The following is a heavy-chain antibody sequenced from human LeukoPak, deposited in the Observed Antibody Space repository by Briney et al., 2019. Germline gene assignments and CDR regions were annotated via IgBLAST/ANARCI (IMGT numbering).Heavy chain of an antibody. D-gene: IGHD3-3*01. Sequence: GGTLRLSCAASGFTLSSYWMSWVRQAPGPGLEWVANIKQDGSEKYHVDSVKGRFTIPRDNAKHSLYLQMTSLRAEDTAVYYCARDELRFLEWFSYWGQGTLVTVSS. V-gene: IGHV3-7*01. CDR2: IKQDGSEK. J-gene: IGHJ4*02. CDR1: GFTLSSYW. CDR3: ARDELRFLEWFSY.